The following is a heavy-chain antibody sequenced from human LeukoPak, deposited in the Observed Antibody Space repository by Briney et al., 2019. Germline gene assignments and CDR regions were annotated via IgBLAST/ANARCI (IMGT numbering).Heavy chain of an antibody. Sequence: GGSLRLSCAASGFTFSNAWMSWVRQAPGKGLVWVGRIKSKTDGGTTDYAAPVKGRFTISRDDSKNTLYLQMNSLKTEDTAVYYCTTSNRPGEGFEYWGQGTLVTVSS. V-gene: IGHV3-15*01. CDR3: TTSNRPGEGFEY. CDR2: IKSKTDGGTT. J-gene: IGHJ4*02. D-gene: IGHD3-10*01. CDR1: GFTFSNAW.